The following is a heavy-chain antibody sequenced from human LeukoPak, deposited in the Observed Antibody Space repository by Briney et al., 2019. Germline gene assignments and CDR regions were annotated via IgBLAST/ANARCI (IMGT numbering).Heavy chain of an antibody. V-gene: IGHV1-18*04. J-gene: IGHJ4*02. Sequence: GASVKVSCKASGYTFTSYGISWVRHAPGQGLEWMGWISAYNGNTNYAQKLQGRVTMTTDTSTSTAYMELRSLRSDDTAVYYCARTTMVRGVSPFDYWGQGTLVTVSS. CDR2: ISAYNGNT. D-gene: IGHD3-10*01. CDR3: ARTTMVRGVSPFDY. CDR1: GYTFTSYG.